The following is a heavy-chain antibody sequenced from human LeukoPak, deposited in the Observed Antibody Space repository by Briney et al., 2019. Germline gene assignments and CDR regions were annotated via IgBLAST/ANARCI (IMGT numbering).Heavy chain of an antibody. D-gene: IGHD3-10*01. CDR3: AKVGYGSGSYYNP. J-gene: IGHJ5*02. CDR2: ISSSSSYI. CDR1: GFTFSSYS. V-gene: IGHV3-21*01. Sequence: GGSLRLSCAASGFTFSSYSMNWVRQAPGKGLEWVSSISSSSSYIHYADSVKGRLTISRDNAKNSLYLQMNSLRAEDTAVYYCAKVGYGSGSYYNPWGQGTLVTVSS.